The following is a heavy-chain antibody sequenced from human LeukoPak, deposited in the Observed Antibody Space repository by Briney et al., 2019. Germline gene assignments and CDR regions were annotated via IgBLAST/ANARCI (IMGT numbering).Heavy chain of an antibody. CDR2: MNPNSGNT. V-gene: IGHV1-8*01. Sequence: ASVKVSCKASGYTFTSYDINWVRQATGQGLEWMGWMNPNSGNTGYAQKFQGRVTMTRNTSISTAYMELSSLRSEDTAVYYCATREASSSAGGYYYYYYMDVWGRGTTVTVSS. D-gene: IGHD6-6*01. J-gene: IGHJ6*03. CDR3: ATREASSSAGGYYYYYYMDV. CDR1: GYTFTSYD.